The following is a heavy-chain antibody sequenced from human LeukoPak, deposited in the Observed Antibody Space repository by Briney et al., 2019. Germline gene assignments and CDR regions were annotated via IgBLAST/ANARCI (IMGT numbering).Heavy chain of an antibody. CDR2: IIPIFGTA. CDR3: ARDLFSSRDYGDHALDAFDI. CDR1: GYTLTELS. Sequence: SVKVPCKVSGYTLTELSMHWVRQAPGQGLEWMGGIIPIFGTANYAQKFQGRVTITADESTSTAYMELSSLRSEDTAVYYCARDLFSSRDYGDHALDAFDIWGQGTMVTVSS. V-gene: IGHV1-69*13. D-gene: IGHD4-17*01. J-gene: IGHJ3*02.